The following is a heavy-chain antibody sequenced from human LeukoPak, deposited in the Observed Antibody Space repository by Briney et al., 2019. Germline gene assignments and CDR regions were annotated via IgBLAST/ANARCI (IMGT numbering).Heavy chain of an antibody. CDR1: GFIFSSYE. CDR2: ISGSGGST. V-gene: IGHV3-23*01. J-gene: IGHJ4*02. D-gene: IGHD3-22*01. Sequence: GGSLRLSCAASGFIFSSYEMNWVRQAPGKGLEWVSAISGSGGSTYYADSVKGRFTISRDNSKNTLYLQMNSLRAEDTAVYYCAKDLSYYDSSGYHDYWGQGTLVTVSS. CDR3: AKDLSYYDSSGYHDY.